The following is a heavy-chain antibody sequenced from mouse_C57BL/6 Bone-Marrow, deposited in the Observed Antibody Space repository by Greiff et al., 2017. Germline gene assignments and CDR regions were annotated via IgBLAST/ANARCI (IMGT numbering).Heavy chain of an antibody. V-gene: IGHV5-2*03. CDR2: LNSDGGST. CDR3: ARRRVTRYYYAMDY. Sequence: DVMLVESGGGLVQPGESLKLSCESNEYEFPSHDMSWVRKTPEKRLELVAALNSDGGSTYYPDTMERRFIISRDNTKKTLYLQMSSLRSEDTALYYCARRRVTRYYYAMDYWGQGTSVTVSS. D-gene: IGHD2-5*01. J-gene: IGHJ4*01. CDR1: EYEFPSHD.